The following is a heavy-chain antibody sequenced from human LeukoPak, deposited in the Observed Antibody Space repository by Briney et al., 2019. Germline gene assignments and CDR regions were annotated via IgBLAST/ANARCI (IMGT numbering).Heavy chain of an antibody. D-gene: IGHD5-12*01. Sequence: GGSLRLSCAASGFTFDDYGMSWVRQAPGKGLEWVSGINWNGGSTGCADSVKGRFTISRDNAKNSLYLQMNSLRAEDTAVYYCARDADIVATDYWGQGTLVTVSS. CDR3: ARDADIVATDY. J-gene: IGHJ4*02. V-gene: IGHV3-20*04. CDR2: INWNGGST. CDR1: GFTFDDYG.